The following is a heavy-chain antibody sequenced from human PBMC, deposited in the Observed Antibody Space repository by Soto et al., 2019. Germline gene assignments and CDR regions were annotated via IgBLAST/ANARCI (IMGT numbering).Heavy chain of an antibody. Sequence: GESLKISCTGFGYTFTTFWVTWVRQMPGKGLEWMGRIDPRDSYVNYSPSFQGHVTISVDKSISTAYLQWGSLKASDTAMYYCARLFCSTTTCDSWFDPWGQGTLVTVPQ. V-gene: IGHV5-10-1*01. CDR2: IDPRDSYV. D-gene: IGHD2-2*01. CDR1: GYTFTTFW. CDR3: ARLFCSTTTCDSWFDP. J-gene: IGHJ5*02.